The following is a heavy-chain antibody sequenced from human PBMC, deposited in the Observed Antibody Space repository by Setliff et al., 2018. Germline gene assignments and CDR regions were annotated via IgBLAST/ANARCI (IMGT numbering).Heavy chain of an antibody. V-gene: IGHV4-39*07. CDR1: GDSISSSSYY. D-gene: IGHD2-2*02. CDR2: IYHSGST. CDR3: ARDRQYCSSPTCYSSYFYYYGMDV. J-gene: IGHJ6*02. Sequence: KTSETLSLTCTVSGDSISSSSYYWGWVRQPPGKGLEWIGEIYHSGSTNYNPSLKSRVTISVDTSKNQFSLKLSSVTAADTAVYYCARDRQYCSSPTCYSSYFYYYGMDVWGQGTTVTVSS.